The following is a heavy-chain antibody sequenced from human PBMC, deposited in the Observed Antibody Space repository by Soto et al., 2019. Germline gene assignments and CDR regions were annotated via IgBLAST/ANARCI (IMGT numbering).Heavy chain of an antibody. CDR1: GYSFTSYW. V-gene: IGHV5-10-1*01. J-gene: IGHJ4*02. D-gene: IGHD4-4*01. CDR2: IDPSDSYT. Sequence: PGESLKISCKGSGYSFTSYWMSWVRQMPGKGLEWMGRIDPSDSYTNYSPSFQGHVTISADKSISTAYLQWSSLKASDTAMYYCATTATTVTSIDYWGQGTLVTVSS. CDR3: ATTATTVTSIDY.